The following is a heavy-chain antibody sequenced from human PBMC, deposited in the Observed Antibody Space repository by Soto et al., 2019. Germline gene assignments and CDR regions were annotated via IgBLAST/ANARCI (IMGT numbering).Heavy chain of an antibody. CDR2: IIPNFDTP. CDR1: GGSFNNYA. D-gene: IGHD3-10*01. V-gene: IGHV1-69*01. J-gene: IGHJ6*02. CDR3: AEAMVREILIFESSGMHV. Sequence: QVHLVQSGAEVKKPGSSVKVSCKTSGGSFNNYAVSWVRPAPGQGLEWMGGIIPNFDTPNYAQKFQDRVTIIADESTSTVYMELRSLRSNDTAVYYCAEAMVREILIFESSGMHVWGQGTTVIVSS.